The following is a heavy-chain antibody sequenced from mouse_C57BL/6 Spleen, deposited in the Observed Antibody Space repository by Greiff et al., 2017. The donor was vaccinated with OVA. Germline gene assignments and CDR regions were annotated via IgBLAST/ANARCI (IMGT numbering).Heavy chain of an antibody. D-gene: IGHD2-4*01. J-gene: IGHJ4*01. Sequence: VQLQQSGPELVKPGASVKIPCKASGYTFTDYNMDWVKQSHGKSLEWIGDINPNNGGTIYNQKFKGKATLTVDQSSSTAYMELRSLTSEDTAVYYCARKRAYDYDGAMDYWGQGTSVTVSS. V-gene: IGHV1-18*01. CDR3: ARKRAYDYDGAMDY. CDR2: INPNNGGT. CDR1: GYTFTDYN.